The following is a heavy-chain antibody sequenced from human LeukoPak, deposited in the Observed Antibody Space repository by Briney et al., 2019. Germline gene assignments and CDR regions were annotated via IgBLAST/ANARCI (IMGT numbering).Heavy chain of an antibody. D-gene: IGHD7-27*01. J-gene: IGHJ4*02. Sequence: SDTLSLTCAVSGSSMTIYSWGWIRQAPGKGLEWIGYSTDSGNINFNPALKSRVIISVDTSKSQFSLKLTSVTPADTAVYYCARDNWGSLDYWGQGTLVTVSS. CDR3: ARDNWGSLDY. CDR1: GSSMTIYS. CDR2: STDSGNI. V-gene: IGHV4-59*01.